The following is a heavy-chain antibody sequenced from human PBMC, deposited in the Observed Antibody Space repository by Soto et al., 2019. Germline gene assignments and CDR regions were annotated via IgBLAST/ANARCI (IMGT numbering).Heavy chain of an antibody. Sequence: QAQVVQSGAEVRKPGSSVKLSCKASEGTFNSYAIAWVRQAPGQGLEWMGGIIPYYNTLNYAQKFQDRVTITADDSTNTVYMELSSLRSDNTAVYFCASGASRWYPYFFDSWAQGTLVTVSS. CDR3: ASGASRWYPYFFDS. V-gene: IGHV1-69*01. CDR1: EGTFNSYA. D-gene: IGHD6-13*01. CDR2: IIPYYNTL. J-gene: IGHJ4*02.